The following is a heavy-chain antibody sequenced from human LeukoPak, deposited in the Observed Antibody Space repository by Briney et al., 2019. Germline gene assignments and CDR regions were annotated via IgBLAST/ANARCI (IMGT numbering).Heavy chain of an antibody. J-gene: IGHJ4*02. D-gene: IGHD1-26*01. Sequence: GGSLRLSCAASGFTFSSYNMNWVRQAPGKGLEWVSLISWDGGSTYYADSVKGRFTISRDNSKNSLYLQMNSLRTEDTALYYCAKDRGIGMGATLGFDYWGQGTLVTVSS. CDR3: AKDRGIGMGATLGFDY. CDR2: ISWDGGST. V-gene: IGHV3-43*01. CDR1: GFTFSSYN.